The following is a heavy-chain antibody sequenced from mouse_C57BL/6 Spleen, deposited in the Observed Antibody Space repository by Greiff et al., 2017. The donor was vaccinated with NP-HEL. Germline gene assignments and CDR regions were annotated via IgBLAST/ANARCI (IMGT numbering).Heavy chain of an antibody. CDR1: GYTFTSYW. D-gene: IGHD1-1*01. V-gene: IGHV1-69*01. J-gene: IGHJ2*01. Sequence: VQLQQPGAELVMPGASVKLSCKASGYTFTSYWMHWVKQRPGQGLEWIGEIDPSDSYTNYNQKFKGKSTLTVDKSSSTAYMQLSSLTSEDSAVYYCAREGGITTVVARYYFDYWGQGTTLTVSS. CDR2: IDPSDSYT. CDR3: AREGGITTVVARYYFDY.